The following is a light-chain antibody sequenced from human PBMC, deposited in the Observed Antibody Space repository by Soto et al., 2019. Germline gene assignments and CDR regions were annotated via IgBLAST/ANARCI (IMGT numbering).Light chain of an antibody. CDR1: QSITNHY. CDR2: GTS. J-gene: IGKJ1*01. V-gene: IGKV3-20*01. CDR3: QQYGSSPRT. Sequence: EIVLTQSPSTLSLSPGERAALSCRASQSITNHYLAWYQQKPGQAPRLLIDGTSSRATGIPDRFSGSGSGTDFSLTISRLEPEDFAVYYCQQYGSSPRTFGQGTKVEIK.